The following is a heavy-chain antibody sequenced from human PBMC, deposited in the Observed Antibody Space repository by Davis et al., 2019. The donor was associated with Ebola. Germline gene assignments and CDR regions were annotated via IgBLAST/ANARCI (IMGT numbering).Heavy chain of an antibody. D-gene: IGHD6-19*01. V-gene: IGHV3-23*01. Sequence: GESLKISCAASGFTFSDYAMSWVRQAPGKGLEWVSDISDSGDNKDYADSVKGRFIISRDNSQRTLYLQMNSLRAEDTAVYYCAGRRGAVAGTGFDYWGQGTLVTVSS. CDR1: GFTFSDYA. CDR2: ISDSGDNK. CDR3: AGRRGAVAGTGFDY. J-gene: IGHJ4*02.